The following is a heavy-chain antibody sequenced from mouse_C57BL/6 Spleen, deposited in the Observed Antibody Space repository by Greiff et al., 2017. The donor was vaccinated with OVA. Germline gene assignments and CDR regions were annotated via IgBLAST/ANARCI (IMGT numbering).Heavy chain of an antibody. D-gene: IGHD3-1*01. Sequence: EVKLMESGGGLVKPGGSLKLSCAASGFTFSSYAMSWVRQTPEKRLEWVATISDGGSYTYYPDNVKGRFTISRDNAKNNLYLQMSHLKSEDTAMYYCAREGALFAYWGQGTLVTVSA. CDR3: AREGALFAY. CDR1: GFTFSSYA. V-gene: IGHV5-4*01. CDR2: ISDGGSYT. J-gene: IGHJ3*01.